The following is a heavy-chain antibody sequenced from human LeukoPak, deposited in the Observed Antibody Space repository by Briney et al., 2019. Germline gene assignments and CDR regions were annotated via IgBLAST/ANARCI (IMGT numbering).Heavy chain of an antibody. J-gene: IGHJ5*02. Sequence: ASVTVSCKASGYTFTDYDMHWVRQAPGQGLEWMGWINPNNGGTNYAQKFQGRVTMTRGTSISTAYMELSRLRSDDTAVYYCARERGQQVRFDPWGQGTLVTVSS. CDR2: INPNNGGT. CDR3: ARERGQQVRFDP. CDR1: GYTFTDYD. D-gene: IGHD6-13*01. V-gene: IGHV1-2*02.